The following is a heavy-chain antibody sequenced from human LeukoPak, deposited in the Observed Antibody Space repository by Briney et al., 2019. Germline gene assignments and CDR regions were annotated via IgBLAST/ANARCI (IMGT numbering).Heavy chain of an antibody. V-gene: IGHV4-34*01. J-gene: IGHJ4*02. CDR1: GGXFSGYY. CDR2: INHSGST. CDR3: ARLANPIAVAGRRPYYFDY. Sequence: SETLSLTCAAYGGXFSGYYCSWIRQPPGKGLEWIGEINHSGSTNYNPSLKSRVTISVDTSKNQFSLKLSSVTAADTAVYYCARLANPIAVAGRRPYYFDYWGQGTLVTVSS. D-gene: IGHD6-19*01.